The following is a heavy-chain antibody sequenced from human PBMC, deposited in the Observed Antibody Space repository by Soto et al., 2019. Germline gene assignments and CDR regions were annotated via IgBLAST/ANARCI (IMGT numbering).Heavy chain of an antibody. V-gene: IGHV4-39*01. CDR1: GGSISSSSYY. J-gene: IGHJ4*02. CDR2: IYYSGST. D-gene: IGHD3-3*01. Sequence: PSETLSLTCTVSGGSISSSSYYWGWIRQPPGKGLEWIGSIYYSGSTYYNPSLKSRVTISVDTSKNQFSLKLSSVTAADTAVYYCARRYYDFWSGYYPFDYWGQGTLVTVSS. CDR3: ARRYYDFWSGYYPFDY.